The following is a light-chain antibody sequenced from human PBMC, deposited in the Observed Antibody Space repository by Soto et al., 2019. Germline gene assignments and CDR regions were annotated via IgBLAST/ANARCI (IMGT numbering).Light chain of an antibody. Sequence: DIQMTQSPSTLSASVGDRVTITCRASQSIDTWLAWYQQKPGKAPQLLIYKASILESGVPSRFSGSGSGTEFTLTISSLQPDDFATYYCQQNNAFLGTFGQGTKVEIK. CDR3: QQNNAFLGT. CDR2: KAS. J-gene: IGKJ1*01. V-gene: IGKV1-5*03. CDR1: QSIDTW.